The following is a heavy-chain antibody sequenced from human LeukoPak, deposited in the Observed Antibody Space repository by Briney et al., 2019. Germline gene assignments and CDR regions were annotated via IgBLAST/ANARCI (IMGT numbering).Heavy chain of an antibody. Sequence: GGSLRLSCAASGFTVDSDYLSWVRQAPGKGLEWVSTIYTGGNTYYAASVKGRFTISRDFSKNTVFLHMNSLRAEDTAMYYCARGDDSGYYDYFDYWGQGALVTVSS. V-gene: IGHV3-53*01. CDR2: IYTGGNT. D-gene: IGHD3-22*01. CDR1: GFTVDSDY. CDR3: ARGDDSGYYDYFDY. J-gene: IGHJ4*02.